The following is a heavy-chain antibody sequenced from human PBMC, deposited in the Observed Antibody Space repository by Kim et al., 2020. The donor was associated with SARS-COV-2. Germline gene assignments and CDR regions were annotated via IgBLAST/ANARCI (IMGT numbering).Heavy chain of an antibody. CDR1: GYTFSNYY. J-gene: IGHJ6*02. V-gene: IGHV1-46*01. Sequence: ASVKVSCKASGYTFSNYYVHWVRQAPGQGLEWMGIINPVDDTTSYPQRFQDRVTMTRDTSTGTAYMELRSLRSEDTAVYYCARDRGLDHYLGMEVWRQGTTVIVSS. CDR3: ARDRGLDHYLGMEV. D-gene: IGHD3-10*01. CDR2: INPVDDTT.